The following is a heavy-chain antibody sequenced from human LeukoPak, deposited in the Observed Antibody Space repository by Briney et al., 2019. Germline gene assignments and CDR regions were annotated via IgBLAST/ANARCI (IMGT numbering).Heavy chain of an antibody. V-gene: IGHV3-66*01. CDR3: ARDLYGSGNWFDP. CDR1: GFTVSSNY. J-gene: IGHJ5*02. CDR2: IYSGGST. Sequence: GGSLRLSCAASGFTVSSNYMSWVRQAPGKGLEWVSVIYSGGSTYYADSVKGRFTISRDNSKNTLYLQMNSLRAEDMAVYYCARDLYGSGNWFDPWGQGTLVTVSS. D-gene: IGHD3-10*01.